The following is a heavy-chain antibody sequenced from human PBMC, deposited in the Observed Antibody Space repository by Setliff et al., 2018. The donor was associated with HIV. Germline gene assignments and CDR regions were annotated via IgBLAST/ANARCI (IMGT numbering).Heavy chain of an antibody. CDR2: ISRSGSTI. CDR3: AKDVCSGAYCYAYYYYGMDV. D-gene: IGHD2-15*01. J-gene: IGHJ6*02. Sequence: GGSLRLSCAASGFSFSSYSMNWVRQAPGKGLEWVSYISRSGSTIHYADSVKGRFTISRDNSKNTLYLQMNSLRVVDTAVYYCAKDVCSGAYCYAYYYYGMDVWGQGTMVTVSS. CDR1: GFSFSSYS. V-gene: IGHV3-48*01.